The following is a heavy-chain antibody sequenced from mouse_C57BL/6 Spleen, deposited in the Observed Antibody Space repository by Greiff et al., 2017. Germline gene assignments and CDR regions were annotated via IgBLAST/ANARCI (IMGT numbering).Heavy chain of an antibody. CDR2: IYPRDGST. CDR1: GYTFTSYD. V-gene: IGHV1-85*01. D-gene: IGHD2-4*01. CDR3: ARDGNYDYDGFAY. J-gene: IGHJ3*01. Sequence: VNLVESGPELVKPGASVKLSCKASGYTFTSYDINWVKQRPGQGLEWIGWIYPRDGSTKYNEKFKGKATLTVDTSSSTAYMELHSLTSEDSAVYFCARDGNYDYDGFAYWGQGTLVTVSA.